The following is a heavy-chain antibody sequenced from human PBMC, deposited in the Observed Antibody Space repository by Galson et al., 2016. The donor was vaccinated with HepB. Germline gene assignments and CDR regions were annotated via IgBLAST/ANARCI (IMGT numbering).Heavy chain of an antibody. D-gene: IGHD4-17*01. CDR2: INQDGSEK. J-gene: IGHJ4*02. V-gene: IGHV3-7*01. CDR1: GFTFNFYL. CDR3: AKNFGDYVGGTFDT. Sequence: SLRLSCAASGFTFNFYLMSWVRQAPGKGLEWVANINQDGSEKSYMDSVKGRFTISRDNAKNSLYLQMNSLRAEDTAVYYCAKNFGDYVGGTFDTWGPGTLVTVSS.